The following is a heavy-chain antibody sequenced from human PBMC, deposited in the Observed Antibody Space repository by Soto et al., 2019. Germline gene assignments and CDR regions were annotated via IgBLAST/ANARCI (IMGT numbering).Heavy chain of an antibody. Sequence: QVQLQESGPGRVKPSETLSVTCTVSIGSVTRSSYYWSWIRQPPGKAPEWIGHIYYRGSTNYNPSLRSRVTISVDTSKNQVSLRLRSVTAADTAVYYCARDHAIFDSPPRSPNYYYGMDVWGRGTTVIVSS. D-gene: IGHD3-9*01. CDR3: ARDHAIFDSPPRSPNYYYGMDV. CDR1: IGSVTRSSYY. J-gene: IGHJ6*02. CDR2: IYYRGST. V-gene: IGHV4-61*01.